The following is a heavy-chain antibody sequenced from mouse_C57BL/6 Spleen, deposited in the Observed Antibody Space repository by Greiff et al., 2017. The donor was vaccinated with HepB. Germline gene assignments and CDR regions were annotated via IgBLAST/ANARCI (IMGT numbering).Heavy chain of an antibody. Sequence: EVQLKESGGGLVKPGGSLKLSCAASGFTFSSYAMSWVRQTPEKRLEWVATISDGGSYTYYPDNVKGRFTISRDNAKNNLYLQMSHLKSEDTAMYYCARLWSYFDYWGQGTTLTVSS. V-gene: IGHV5-4*01. CDR1: GFTFSSYA. CDR3: ARLWSYFDY. D-gene: IGHD1-1*02. CDR2: ISDGGSYT. J-gene: IGHJ2*01.